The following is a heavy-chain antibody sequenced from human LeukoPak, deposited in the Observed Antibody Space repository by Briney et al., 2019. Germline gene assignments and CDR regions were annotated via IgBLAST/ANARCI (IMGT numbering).Heavy chain of an antibody. D-gene: IGHD3-10*02. V-gene: IGHV3-21*01. CDR3: AELGITMIGGV. Sequence: GGSLRLSCVASGFTLRSYVMNWVRQAPGKGLEWVSSISSSSSYIYYADSVKGRFTISRDNAKNSLYLQMNSLRAEDTAVYYCAELGITMIGGVWGKGTTVTISS. J-gene: IGHJ6*04. CDR1: GFTLRSYV. CDR2: ISSSSSYI.